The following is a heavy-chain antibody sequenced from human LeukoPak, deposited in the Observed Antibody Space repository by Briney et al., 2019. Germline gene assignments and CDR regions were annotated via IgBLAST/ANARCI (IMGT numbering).Heavy chain of an antibody. V-gene: IGHV4-31*03. CDR3: EKGPTTRLSPHI. CDR2: MYYSWRT. CDR1: GGTISSGGYY. J-gene: IGHJ3*02. D-gene: IGHD2/OR15-2a*01. Sequence: SETLSLTCTVSGGTISSGGYYWSWIRQHQGKGLEWIGYMYYSWRTYYNPSLNSRVITSVDTYNNQYFLKLSPVAAADTVVYYYEKGPTTRLSPHIWVRGTMVTVSS.